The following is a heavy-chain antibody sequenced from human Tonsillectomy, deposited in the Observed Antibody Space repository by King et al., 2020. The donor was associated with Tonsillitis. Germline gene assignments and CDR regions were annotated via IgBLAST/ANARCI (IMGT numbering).Heavy chain of an antibody. J-gene: IGHJ6*02. V-gene: IGHV3-30*18. CDR3: AKDLFGVVKYYYYGMDV. D-gene: IGHD3-3*01. Sequence: VQLVESGGGVVQPGRSLRLSCAASGFTFSSYGMHWVRQAPGKGLEWVAVISYDGSNKYFADSVKGRFTISRDNSKNTVDLQMNSLRAEDTAVYYCAKDLFGVVKYYYYGMDVWGQGTTVTVSS. CDR2: ISYDGSNK. CDR1: GFTFSSYG.